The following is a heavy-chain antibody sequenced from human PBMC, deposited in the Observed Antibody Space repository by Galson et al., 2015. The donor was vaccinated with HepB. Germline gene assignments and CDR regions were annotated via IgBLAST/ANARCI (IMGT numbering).Heavy chain of an antibody. CDR2: ISSSSTTI. V-gene: IGHV3-48*04. CDR1: TFIFSTYS. Sequence: SLRLSCAASTFIFSTYSMNWVRQAPGKGLEWLSYISSSSTTIYYADSVKGRFSISRDNAKNSLYLQMNRLRAEDTAVYYCVVLRGNDSKPLDYWGQGILVTVSS. J-gene: IGHJ4*02. D-gene: IGHD5-12*01. CDR3: VVLRGNDSKPLDY.